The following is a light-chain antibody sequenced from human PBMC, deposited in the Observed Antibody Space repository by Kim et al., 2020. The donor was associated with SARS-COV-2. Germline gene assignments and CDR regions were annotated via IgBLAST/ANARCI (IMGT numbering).Light chain of an antibody. CDR2: DAS. CDR3: QHYARWPLT. J-gene: IGKJ4*02. V-gene: IGKV3-15*01. Sequence: SVSPGESATLSCRASQTVSAYLAWYQQKPGQAPRLLIYDASTRATGVPARFSGSGSGTEFTLSISSLQSEDFAVYYCQHYARWPLTFGGGTKLEI. CDR1: QTVSAY.